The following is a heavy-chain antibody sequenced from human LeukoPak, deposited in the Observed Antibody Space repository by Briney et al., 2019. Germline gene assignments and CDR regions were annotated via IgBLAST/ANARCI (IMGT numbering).Heavy chain of an antibody. CDR2: IYYSGST. J-gene: IGHJ4*02. V-gene: IGHV4-59*01. Sequence: SETLSLTCTVSGGSISSYYWSWIRQPPGKGLEWIGYIYYSGSTNYNPSLKRRVTISVDTSKNQFSLKLSSVTAADTAVYYCARVSLWYQTHNYFDYWGQGTLVTVSS. CDR3: ARVSLWYQTHNYFDY. CDR1: GGSISSYY. D-gene: IGHD3-10*01.